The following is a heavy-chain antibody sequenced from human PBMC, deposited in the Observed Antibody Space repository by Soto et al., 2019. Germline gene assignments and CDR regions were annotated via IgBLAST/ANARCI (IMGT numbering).Heavy chain of an antibody. CDR2: VTWNSGNI. D-gene: IGHD1-26*01. J-gene: IGHJ6*02. CDR1: VFIFDDFG. CDR3: AKDRYGSLEGGMDV. Sequence: EVQLVESAGGLVRPGRSLRLSCAASVFIFDDFGMHWVRQAPGKGLEWGSGVTWNSGNIDYADSVKGRFTITRDNAKNSLYLQMNGLRGEGTALYYCAKDRYGSLEGGMDVWGQGTTVTVSS. V-gene: IGHV3-9*01.